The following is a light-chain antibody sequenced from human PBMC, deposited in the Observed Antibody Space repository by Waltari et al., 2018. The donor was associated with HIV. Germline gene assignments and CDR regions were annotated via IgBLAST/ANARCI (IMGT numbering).Light chain of an antibody. Sequence: DIQMTPSPSSLSASVGDRVTIICRASQSIGNYLNWYHQKSGTAPELLIYAASSLQSGVPSRFSGSGSGTDFTLTITSLQPEDFATYYCQQSSSSPPTFSQGTKVEI. V-gene: IGKV1-39*01. CDR3: QQSSSSPPT. CDR2: AAS. CDR1: QSIGNY. J-gene: IGKJ2*01.